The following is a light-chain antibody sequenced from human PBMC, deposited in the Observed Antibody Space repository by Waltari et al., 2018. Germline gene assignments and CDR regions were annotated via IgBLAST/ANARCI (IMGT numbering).Light chain of an antibody. Sequence: EIVMTQSPATLSVSPGDRATLSCRASQSIRSNLAWFQQKPGQAPRLLVYGASARATGVPARFSGSASGTEFTLTINSLQSEDFAVYYCQQYNGRPPYTFGQGTKLEMK. V-gene: IGKV3-15*01. CDR2: GAS. CDR1: QSIRSN. CDR3: QQYNGRPPYT. J-gene: IGKJ2*01.